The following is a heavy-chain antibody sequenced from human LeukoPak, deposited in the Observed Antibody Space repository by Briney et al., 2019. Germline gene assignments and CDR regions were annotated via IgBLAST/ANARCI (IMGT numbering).Heavy chain of an antibody. CDR2: IWYDGSNK. D-gene: IGHD5-18*01. CDR3: ARGSNKSEYPPDTNWFDP. Sequence: RTLRLSCAASGFTLSRDSIHRVSQAPGKGQEWVAVIWYDGSNKYYADSVKGRFTISRDNSKNTLYLQMNSLRAEDTAVYHGARGSNKSEYPPDTNWFDPWGQGTLVTVSS. CDR1: GFTLSRDS. V-gene: IGHV3-33*01. J-gene: IGHJ5*02.